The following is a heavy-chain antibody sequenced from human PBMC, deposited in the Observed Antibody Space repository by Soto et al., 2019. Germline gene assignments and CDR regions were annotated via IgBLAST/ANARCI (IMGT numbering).Heavy chain of an antibody. CDR1: GVSLTNGDSY. V-gene: IGHV4-30-4*01. CDR3: VRDFCDTTVDYYFDS. J-gene: IGHJ4*02. D-gene: IGHD4-17*01. Sequence: QVQLQESGPGLVKPSQTLSLTCTVSGVSLTNGDSYWSWIRQSPGKGLEWIGYIYRTGSTQCHPSLRRRVTMSLDTSNGQFSLSLTSLTVADTAVYDCVRDFCDTTVDYYFDSWGQGILVTVSS. CDR2: IYRTGST.